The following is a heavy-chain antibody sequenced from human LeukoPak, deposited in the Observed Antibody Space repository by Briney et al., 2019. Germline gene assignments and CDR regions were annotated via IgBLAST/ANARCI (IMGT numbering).Heavy chain of an antibody. Sequence: PRGSLRLSCAASGFTFSRYGMYLVRQAPGKGLQSVSYISFSGSNVHYADSVKGRFTISRDNSKSTLFLQMNSLRPEDTAVYYCAKPTTGSPTAAGLDYWGQGTLVTVSS. J-gene: IGHJ4*02. D-gene: IGHD1-1*01. CDR1: GFTFSRYG. CDR3: AKPTTGSPTAAGLDY. CDR2: ISFSGSNV. V-gene: IGHV3-30*02.